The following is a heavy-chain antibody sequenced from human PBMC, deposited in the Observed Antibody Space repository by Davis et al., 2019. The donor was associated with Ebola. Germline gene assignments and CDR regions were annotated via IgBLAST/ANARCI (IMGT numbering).Heavy chain of an antibody. CDR3: ARPPWFGDDMDV. CDR2: INHSGST. V-gene: IGHV4-34*01. J-gene: IGHJ6*02. CDR1: GGAFPGYY. D-gene: IGHD3-10*01. Sequence: SETLSLTCTVSGGAFPGYYWNWIRQAPGKGLEWIGEINHSGSTNYNSSLQSRVTISIDTSKNQFSLKLSSVTAADTAVYYCARPPWFGDDMDVWGQGTTVTVSS.